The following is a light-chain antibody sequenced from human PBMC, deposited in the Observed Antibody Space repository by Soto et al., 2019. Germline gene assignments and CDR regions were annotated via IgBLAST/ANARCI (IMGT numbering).Light chain of an antibody. CDR2: GAS. J-gene: IGKJ4*01. V-gene: IGKV3-15*01. CDR3: QQYNDWLALT. CDR1: QSVSSN. Sequence: EIVMTQSPATLSVSPGERVTLSCRASQSVSSNLAWYQQKPGQAPRLLIYGASTRATGIPARFSGSGSGTEFTLTISSLQSEDFAVYHCQQYNDWLALTFGGGTKVEIK.